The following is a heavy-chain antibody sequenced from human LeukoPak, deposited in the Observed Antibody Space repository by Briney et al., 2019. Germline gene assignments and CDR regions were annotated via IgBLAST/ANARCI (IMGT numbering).Heavy chain of an antibody. CDR3: ATYSFDRGYYFDY. D-gene: IGHD3-22*01. Sequence: GGSLRLSCAASGFTFTNYAMIWVRQAPGQGLKWVSGINWNGGRIIYADSVKGRFTISRDNAKNSLYLQMNSLRAEDTALYYCATYSFDRGYYFDYWGQGTLVTVSS. CDR1: GFTFTNYA. V-gene: IGHV3-20*04. J-gene: IGHJ4*02. CDR2: INWNGGRI.